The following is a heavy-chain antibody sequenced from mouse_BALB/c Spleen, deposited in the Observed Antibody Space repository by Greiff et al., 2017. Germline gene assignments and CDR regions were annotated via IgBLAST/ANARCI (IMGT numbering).Heavy chain of an antibody. Sequence: EVQLQQSGPGLVKPSQSLSLTCSVTGYSITSGYYWNWIRQFPGNKLEWMGYISYDGSNNYNPSLKNRISITRDTSKNQFFVKLNSVTTEDTATYYCAREGEGDWGQGTSVTVSS. CDR3: AREGEGD. CDR1: GYSITSGYY. CDR2: ISYDGSN. J-gene: IGHJ4*01. V-gene: IGHV3-6*02.